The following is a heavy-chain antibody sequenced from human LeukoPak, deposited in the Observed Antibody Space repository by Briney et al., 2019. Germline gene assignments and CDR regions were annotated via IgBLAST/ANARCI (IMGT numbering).Heavy chain of an antibody. V-gene: IGHV4-61*02. D-gene: IGHD3-22*01. J-gene: IGHJ6*03. CDR3: ARSIDSSGYYYRYYYMDV. CDR2: IYTSGST. Sequence: PSETLSLTCTVSGGSISSGSYYWSWIRQPAGKGLEWIGRIYTSGSTNYNPSLKSRVTISVDTSKNQFSLKLSSVTAADTAVYYCARSIDSSGYYYRYYYMDVWGKGTTVTVSS. CDR1: GGSISSGSYY.